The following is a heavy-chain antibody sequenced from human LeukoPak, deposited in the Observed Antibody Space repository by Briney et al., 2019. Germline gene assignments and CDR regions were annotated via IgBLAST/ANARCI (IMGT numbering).Heavy chain of an antibody. V-gene: IGHV3-23*01. CDR2: ITGSGDST. CDR3: ARSYSSSSKPVNY. CDR1: GFTFSSYA. J-gene: IGHJ4*02. Sequence: GGSLRLSCAASGFTFSSYAMSWVRQAPGKGLEWVSGITGSGDSTNYADSVKGRFTISRDNSKNTLFLQMNSLRAKDTAVYYCARSYSSSSKPVNYWGQGTLVTVSS. D-gene: IGHD6-6*01.